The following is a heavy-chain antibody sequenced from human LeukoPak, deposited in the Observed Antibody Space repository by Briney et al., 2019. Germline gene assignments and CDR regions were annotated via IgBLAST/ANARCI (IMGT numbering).Heavy chain of an antibody. D-gene: IGHD3-10*01. CDR2: INSEGSDT. CDR3: AMRGRSGELPM. CDR1: GITLSSYW. J-gene: IGHJ4*02. V-gene: IGHV3-74*01. Sequence: PGGSLRLSCAASGITLSSYWMDWVRQAPGKGLVWVSRINSEGSDTAYADSVKGRFTISRDSAKNTLYLRMNSLRVEDTAVYYCAMRGRSGELPMWGQGTLVTVSS.